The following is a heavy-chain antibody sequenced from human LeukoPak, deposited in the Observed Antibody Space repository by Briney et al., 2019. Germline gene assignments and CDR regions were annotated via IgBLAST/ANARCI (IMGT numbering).Heavy chain of an antibody. CDR2: IRYDGSNK. D-gene: IGHD2-2*01. CDR1: GFTFSSYG. Sequence: GGSLRLSCAASGFTFSSYGMHWVRQAPGKGLEWVAFIRYDGSNKYYADSVKGRFTISRDNSKNTLYLQMNSLRAEDTAVYYCAKGIVTVPAVVDYWGQGTLVTVSS. J-gene: IGHJ4*02. V-gene: IGHV3-30*02. CDR3: AKGIVTVPAVVDY.